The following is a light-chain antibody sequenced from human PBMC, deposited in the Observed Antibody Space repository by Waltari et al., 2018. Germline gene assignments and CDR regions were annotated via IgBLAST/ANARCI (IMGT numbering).Light chain of an antibody. CDR2: AND. CDR1: NSNIGNNY. J-gene: IGLJ2*01. CDR3: GTWDSSLSAVL. V-gene: IGLV1-51*01. Sequence: QSVLTQPPSVSAAPGQKVTISCSGSNSNIGNNYVSWYQQLPGTAPKLLIYANDKRPSGIPDRFSGSKSGTSATLGITGLQTGDEADYYCGTWDSSLSAVLFGGGTKLTVL.